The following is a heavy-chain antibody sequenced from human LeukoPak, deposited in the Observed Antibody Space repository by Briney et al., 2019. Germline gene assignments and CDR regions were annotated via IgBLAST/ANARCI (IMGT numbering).Heavy chain of an antibody. CDR3: ARLRSYDYVWGSFDY. CDR2: INPSGGST. D-gene: IGHD3-16*01. V-gene: IGHV1-46*01. Sequence: ASVKVSCKASGYTFTSYYMHWVRQAPGQGLEWMGIINPSGGSTSYAQKFQGRVTMTRDMSTSTVYMELSSLRSEDTAVYYCARLRSYDYVWGSFDYWGQGTLVTVSS. CDR1: GYTFTSYY. J-gene: IGHJ4*02.